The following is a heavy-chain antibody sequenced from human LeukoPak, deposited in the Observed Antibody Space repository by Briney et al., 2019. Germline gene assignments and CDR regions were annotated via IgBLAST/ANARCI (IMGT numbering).Heavy chain of an antibody. CDR2: IFYTGST. Sequence: SETLSLTCTVSGGSISSYYWSWIRQPPGKGLEWIGYIFYTGSTNYNLSLKSRVTISVDTSKNQFSLKLNSVTAADTAVYYCARSTYYYDSSGYFVGYFQHWGQGTLVTVSS. J-gene: IGHJ1*01. D-gene: IGHD3-22*01. CDR3: ARSTYYYDSSGYFVGYFQH. V-gene: IGHV4-59*01. CDR1: GGSISSYY.